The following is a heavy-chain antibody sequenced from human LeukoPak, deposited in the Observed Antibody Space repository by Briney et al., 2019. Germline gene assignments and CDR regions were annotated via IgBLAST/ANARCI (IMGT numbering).Heavy chain of an antibody. CDR3: ARGKGGNYYDSGNYRFFHHFDY. Sequence: GGSLRLSCAASGFTVSSNYMSWVRQAPGKGLEWVSVIYSDGTTYYADSVKGRFTISRDNSKNTVYLQMNSLRAEDTAVYYCARGKGGNYYDSGNYRFFHHFDYWGQGTLVTVSS. J-gene: IGHJ4*02. CDR2: IYSDGTT. CDR1: GFTVSSNY. V-gene: IGHV3-66*01. D-gene: IGHD3-10*01.